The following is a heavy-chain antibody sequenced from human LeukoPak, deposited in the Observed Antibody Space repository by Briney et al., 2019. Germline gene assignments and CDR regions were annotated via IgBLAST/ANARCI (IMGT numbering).Heavy chain of an antibody. CDR2: ISYDGSNK. CDR1: GFTFSSYG. Sequence: GGSLRLSCAASGFTFSSYGMHWVRQAPGKGLEWVAVISYDGSNKYYADSVKGRFTISRDNSKNTLYLQMNSLRAEDTAVYYCAFDFWSGYHFDYWGQGTLVTVSS. J-gene: IGHJ4*02. V-gene: IGHV3-30*03. CDR3: AFDFWSGYHFDY. D-gene: IGHD3-3*01.